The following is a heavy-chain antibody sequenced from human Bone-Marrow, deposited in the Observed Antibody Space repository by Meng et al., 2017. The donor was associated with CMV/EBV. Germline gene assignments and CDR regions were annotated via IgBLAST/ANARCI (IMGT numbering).Heavy chain of an antibody. J-gene: IGHJ4*02. V-gene: IGHV2-5*01. D-gene: IGHD2-2*01. CDR2: IYWNDDK. CDR3: AHIRVYCSSTSCTYYFDY. CDR1: LRTSEVG. Sequence: LRTSEVGVGWIRQPPGKALEWLALIYWNDDKRHSPSLKSRLTITKDTSKNQVVLTMTNMDPVDTATYYCAHIRVYCSSTSCTYYFDYWGQGTLVTVSS.